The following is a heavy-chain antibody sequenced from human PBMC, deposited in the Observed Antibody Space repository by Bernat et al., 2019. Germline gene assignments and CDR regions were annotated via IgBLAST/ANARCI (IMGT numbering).Heavy chain of an antibody. CDR1: GFTFSSYG. CDR2: IWYDGSNK. J-gene: IGHJ5*02. CDR3: ARESGDCSSTSCYAYNWFDH. Sequence: QVQLVESGGGVVQPGRSLRLSCAASGFTFSSYGMHWVRQAPGKGLEWVAVIWYDGSNKYYADSVKGRFTISRDNSKNTLYLQMNSLRAEDTAVYYCARESGDCSSTSCYAYNWFDHWGQGTLVTVSS. D-gene: IGHD2-2*01. V-gene: IGHV3-33*01.